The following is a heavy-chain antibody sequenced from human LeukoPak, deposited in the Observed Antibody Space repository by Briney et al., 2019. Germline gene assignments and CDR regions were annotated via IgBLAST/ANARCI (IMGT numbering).Heavy chain of an antibody. Sequence: GGSLRLSCAASGFTFSRNGMHWVRQAPGKGLEWVAFTTRDESEKFYVDSVKGRFTIARDNSMNTLYLQMHSLRAEDSGIYYCVKDVLFAVGDAVDMWGRGTMVAVS. V-gene: IGHV3-30-3*02. CDR3: VKDVLFAVGDAVDM. CDR2: TTRDESEK. J-gene: IGHJ3*02. D-gene: IGHD3-10*02. CDR1: GFTFSRNG.